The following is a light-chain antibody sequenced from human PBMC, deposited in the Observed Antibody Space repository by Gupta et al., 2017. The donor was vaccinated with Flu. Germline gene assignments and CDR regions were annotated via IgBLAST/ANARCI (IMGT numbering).Light chain of an antibody. CDR3: QQYSTSSHT. CDR1: QNIGTW. V-gene: IGKV1-5*03. J-gene: IGKJ2*01. CDR2: KVS. Sequence: DIQMTQSPSVLSASVGDRVTITCRASQNIGTWLAWYQQKPGRAPKLLIYKVSTLENEVPSRFSGSGFGTEFTLTISSLRPEDFATYYCQQYSTSSHTFGQGTRVDVK.